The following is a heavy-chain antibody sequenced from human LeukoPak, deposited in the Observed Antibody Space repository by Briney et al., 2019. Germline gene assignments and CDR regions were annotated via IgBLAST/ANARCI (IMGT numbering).Heavy chain of an antibody. Sequence: ASVKVSCTASGGTFSSYAISWVRQAPGQGLEWMGGIIPIFGTANYAQKFQGRVTITTDESTSTAYMELSSLRSEDTAVYYCARGREVVPAAAFDYWGQGTLVTVSS. J-gene: IGHJ4*02. V-gene: IGHV1-69*05. CDR1: GGTFSSYA. D-gene: IGHD2-2*01. CDR2: IIPIFGTA. CDR3: ARGREVVPAAAFDY.